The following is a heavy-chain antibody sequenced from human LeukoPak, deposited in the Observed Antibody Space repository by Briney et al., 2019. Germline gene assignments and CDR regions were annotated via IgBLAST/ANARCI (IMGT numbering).Heavy chain of an antibody. CDR3: AREFDFGDYDY. D-gene: IGHD3-3*01. Sequence: GGSLRLSCAASGLVVSSNCMSWVRQAPGKGLEWVSVIYSDGSPNYADSVKGRFTISRDTSKNTLYLQMNSLRAGDTAVYYCAREFDFGDYDYWGQGTLVTVSS. J-gene: IGHJ4*02. V-gene: IGHV3-53*01. CDR1: GLVVSSNC. CDR2: IYSDGSP.